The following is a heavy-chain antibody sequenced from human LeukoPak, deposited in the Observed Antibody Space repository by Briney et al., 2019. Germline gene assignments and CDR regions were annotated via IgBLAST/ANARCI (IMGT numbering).Heavy chain of an antibody. CDR1: GGGFTFTSHA. CDR3: AGFCYDNSGEAFDI. CDR2: LIPIYGSA. D-gene: IGHD3-22*01. V-gene: IGHV1-69*01. J-gene: IGHJ3*02. Sequence: ASVTVSCKASGGGFTFTSHAISWVRQAPGQGLEWMGGLIPIYGSASYAQKFQGRVTITSDESTPTVYMELRSLRPEDSAVYYCAGFCYDNSGEAFDIWGQGTMVPVSS.